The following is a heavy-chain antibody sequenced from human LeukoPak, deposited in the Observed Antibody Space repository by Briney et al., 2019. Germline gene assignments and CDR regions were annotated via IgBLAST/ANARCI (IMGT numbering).Heavy chain of an antibody. D-gene: IGHD5-18*01. Sequence: PSETLSLTCTVSGVSISSYCWSWIRQPAGKGLEWIGRVYTSGSTNYNPSLKSRVTMSVDTSKNQFSLKLSSVTAADTAVYYCARDTYNYGSSSYYFDFWGQGTLVTVSS. V-gene: IGHV4-4*07. J-gene: IGHJ4*02. CDR1: GVSISSYC. CDR2: VYTSGST. CDR3: ARDTYNYGSSSYYFDF.